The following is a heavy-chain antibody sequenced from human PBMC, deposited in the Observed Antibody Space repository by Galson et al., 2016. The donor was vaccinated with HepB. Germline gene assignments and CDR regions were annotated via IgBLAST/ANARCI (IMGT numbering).Heavy chain of an antibody. Sequence: SLRLSCAASGFTFSRYAMDWVRQAPGKGLEWVAFISYDGSNKHYAASLKGRSTISRDNSKSMLVLQMNSLRVEDTAVYYFAREAGSGSSSAPAIEYWGQGTLVTVSS. D-gene: IGHD6-6*01. CDR1: GFTFSRYA. CDR2: ISYDGSNK. CDR3: AREAGSGSSSAPAIEY. J-gene: IGHJ4*02. V-gene: IGHV3-30-3*01.